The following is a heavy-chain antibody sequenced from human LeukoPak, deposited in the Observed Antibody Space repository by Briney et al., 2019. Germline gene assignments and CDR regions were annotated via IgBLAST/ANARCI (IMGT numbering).Heavy chain of an antibody. J-gene: IGHJ6*02. V-gene: IGHV3-23*01. Sequence: GGSLRLSCAAYGFTFSSYAMSWVRQAPGKGLEWVSAISGSGGSTYYADSVKGRFTISRDNSKNTLYLQMNSLRAEDTAVYYCAKDQDYYDSSVGGMDVWGQGTTVTVSS. D-gene: IGHD3-22*01. CDR3: AKDQDYYDSSVGGMDV. CDR1: GFTFSSYA. CDR2: ISGSGGST.